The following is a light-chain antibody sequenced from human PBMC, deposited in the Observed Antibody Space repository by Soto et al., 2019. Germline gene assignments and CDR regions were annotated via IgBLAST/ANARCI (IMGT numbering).Light chain of an antibody. J-gene: IGKJ1*01. CDR1: QSISTY. Sequence: DIQMTQPPSSLSASVADRVTITCRASQSISTYLNWYQQKPGKAPKLLIYAASSLHSGVPSRFSGSGSGTDFTLTISNLQPEDFATYYCQQSYSSPPWPFGQGTKVEIK. CDR2: AAS. CDR3: QQSYSSPPWP. V-gene: IGKV1-39*01.